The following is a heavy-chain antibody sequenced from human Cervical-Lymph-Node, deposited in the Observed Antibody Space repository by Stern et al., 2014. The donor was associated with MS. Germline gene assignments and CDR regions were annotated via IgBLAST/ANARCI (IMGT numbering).Heavy chain of an antibody. D-gene: IGHD1-1*01. J-gene: IGHJ4*02. Sequence: EQLVESGGGLIQPGGSLRLSCVGSGLIVSSHYMTWVLQTPGKGLEWVAIIYNGEGGCTYYTESVQGRFTVSRDTSKTTLFLQMNNLRVEDTAVYYCARGRYNEEVHWGQGTLVTVSS. V-gene: IGHV3-53*01. CDR3: ARGRYNEEVH. CDR1: GLIVSSHY. CDR2: IYNGEGGCT.